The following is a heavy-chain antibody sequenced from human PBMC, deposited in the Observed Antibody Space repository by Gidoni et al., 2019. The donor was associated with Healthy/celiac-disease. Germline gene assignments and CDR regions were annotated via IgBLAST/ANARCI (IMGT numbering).Heavy chain of an antibody. Sequence: QVQLVESGGGVVQPGRALRLSCAASGFTFSSYGMHWVRQAPGKGLEWVAGIWYDGSNKYYADSVKGRFTISRDNSTNTLYLQMNSLRAEDTAVYYCARDGLDSSGYFGCGYWGQGTLVTVSS. CDR2: IWYDGSNK. D-gene: IGHD3-22*01. CDR1: GFTFSSYG. CDR3: ARDGLDSSGYFGCGY. V-gene: IGHV3-33*01. J-gene: IGHJ4*02.